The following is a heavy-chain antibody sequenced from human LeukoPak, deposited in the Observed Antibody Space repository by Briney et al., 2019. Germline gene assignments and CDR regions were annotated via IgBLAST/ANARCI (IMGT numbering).Heavy chain of an antibody. J-gene: IGHJ4*02. CDR3: ARSDDILTGYPPYYFDY. V-gene: IGHV1-18*01. CDR1: GYTFTSYG. D-gene: IGHD3-9*01. CDR2: ISAYNGNT. Sequence: ASVKVSCKASGYTFTSYGISWVRQAPGQGLEWMGWISAYNGNTNYAQKLQGRVTMTTDTSTSTAHMELRSLRSDDTAVYYCARSDDILTGYPPYYFDYWGQGTLVTVSS.